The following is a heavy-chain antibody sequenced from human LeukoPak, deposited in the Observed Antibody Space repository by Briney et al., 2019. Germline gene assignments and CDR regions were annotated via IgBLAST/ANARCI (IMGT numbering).Heavy chain of an antibody. J-gene: IGHJ4*02. V-gene: IGHV5-51*01. Sequence: GESLKISCKGSGYSFTSYWIGWVRQMPGRGLEWMGIIYPGDSDTRYSPSFQGQVTILADKSISTAYLQWSSLKASDTAMYYCARRGEQWLTSGGEFDFWGQGTLVTVSS. CDR3: ARRGEQWLTSGGEFDF. CDR1: GYSFTSYW. CDR2: IYPGDSDT. D-gene: IGHD6-19*01.